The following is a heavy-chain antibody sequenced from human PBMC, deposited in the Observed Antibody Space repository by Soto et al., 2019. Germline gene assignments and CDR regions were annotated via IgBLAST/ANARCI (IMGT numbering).Heavy chain of an antibody. CDR3: ARSSIIPRLLMHPFDY. Sequence: ASVKVSCKASGYTFTSYYMHWVRQAPGQGLEWMGIINPSGGSTSYAQKFQGRVTMTRDASTSTVYMELSSLRSEDTAVYYCARSSIIPRLLMHPFDYGGQGTLVTVPQ. J-gene: IGHJ4*02. D-gene: IGHD3-16*01. CDR1: GYTFTSYY. CDR2: INPSGGST. V-gene: IGHV1-46*01.